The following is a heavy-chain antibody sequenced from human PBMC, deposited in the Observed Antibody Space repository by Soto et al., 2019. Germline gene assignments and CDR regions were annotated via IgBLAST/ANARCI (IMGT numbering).Heavy chain of an antibody. CDR3: ARSIAAAGWGFDY. V-gene: IGHV4-4*07. D-gene: IGHD6-13*01. CDR2: IYTSGST. CDR1: GGSISNYY. J-gene: IGHJ4*02. Sequence: SETLPLTCTVSGGSISNYYWNWIRQPAGKGLEWIGRIYTSGSTNYNPSLKSRVTMSVDTSKNQFSLKLSSVTAADTAVYYCARSIAAAGWGFDYWGQGTLVTVSS.